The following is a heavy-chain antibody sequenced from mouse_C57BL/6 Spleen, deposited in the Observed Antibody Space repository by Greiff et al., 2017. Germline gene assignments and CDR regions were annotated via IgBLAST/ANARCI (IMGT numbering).Heavy chain of an antibody. D-gene: IGHD2-3*01. J-gene: IGHJ3*01. V-gene: IGHV1-18*01. CDR1: GYTFTDYN. CDR3: ARSPLYGGYSAWFAY. Sequence: EVQLQQSGPELVKPGASVKIPCKASGYTFTDYNMDWVKQSHGKSLEWIGAINPNNGGTIYNQKFKGKATLTVDKSSSTAYMGLRSLTSEDTAVYYCARSPLYGGYSAWFAYWGQGTLVTVSA. CDR2: INPNNGGT.